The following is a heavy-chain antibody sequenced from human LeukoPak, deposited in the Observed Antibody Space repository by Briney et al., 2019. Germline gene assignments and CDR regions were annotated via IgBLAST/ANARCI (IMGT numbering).Heavy chain of an antibody. J-gene: IGHJ6*03. CDR2: IKQDGSEK. Sequence: GGSLRLSCAASGFTFSSYWMSWVRQAPGKGLEWVANIKQDGSEKYYVDSVKGRFTISRDNAKNSLYLQMNSLRAEDTAVYYCARDSSGWGVYYYYMDVWGKGTTVTVSS. CDR3: ARDSSGWGVYYYYMDV. V-gene: IGHV3-7*01. D-gene: IGHD6-19*01. CDR1: GFTFSSYW.